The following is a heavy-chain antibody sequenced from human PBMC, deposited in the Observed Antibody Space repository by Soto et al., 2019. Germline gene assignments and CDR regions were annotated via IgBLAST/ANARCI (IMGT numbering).Heavy chain of an antibody. J-gene: IGHJ6*02. CDR2: IWYDGSNK. CDR3: GSGEGGMDV. D-gene: IGHD3-16*01. V-gene: IGHV3-33*01. CDR1: GFTFSSYG. Sequence: QVQLVESGGGVVQPGRSLRLSCAASGFTFSSYGMHWVRQAPGKGLEWVAVIWYDGSNKYYADSVKGRFTISRDNSKNTLYLRMNSLRAEDTAVYYCGSGEGGMDVWGQGTTVTVSS.